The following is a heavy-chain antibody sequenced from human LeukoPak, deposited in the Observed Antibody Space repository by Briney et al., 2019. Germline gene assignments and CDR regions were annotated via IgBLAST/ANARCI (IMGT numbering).Heavy chain of an antibody. Sequence: SETLSLTCSASGGSTSSYYWSWLRQPPGKGLEWIGHTHYSGGTNYNPSLKSRVTISVDTFKNQFSLKMSSVTAADTALYYCARVPDYYDRSAYTFFYCGQGTLVTVSS. V-gene: IGHV4-59*01. D-gene: IGHD3-22*01. CDR1: GGSTSSYY. CDR2: THYSGGT. J-gene: IGHJ4*02. CDR3: ARVPDYYDRSAYTFFY.